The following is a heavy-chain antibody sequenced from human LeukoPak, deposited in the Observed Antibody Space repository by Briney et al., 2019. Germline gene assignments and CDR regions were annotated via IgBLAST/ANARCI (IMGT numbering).Heavy chain of an antibody. V-gene: IGHV4-34*01. CDR1: GGSFSGYY. D-gene: IGHD3-3*01. CDR3: ARGRAIFGVVDAFDI. J-gene: IGHJ3*02. CDR2: INHSGST. Sequence: PSETLSLTCAVYGGSFSGYYWSWIRQPPGKGLEWIGVINHSGSTNYNPSLKSRVTISVDTSKNQFSLKLSSVTAADTAVYYCARGRAIFGVVDAFDIWGQGTMVTVSS.